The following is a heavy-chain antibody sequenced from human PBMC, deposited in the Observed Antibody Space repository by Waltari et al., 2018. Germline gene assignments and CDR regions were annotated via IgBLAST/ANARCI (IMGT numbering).Heavy chain of an antibody. J-gene: IGHJ6*03. Sequence: QVQLQQWGAGLLKPSETLSLTCAVYGGSFSGSYWSWIRQPPGKGLEWIGEINDSGSTNYNPSLKSRVTISVDTSKNQFSLKLSSVTAADTAVYYCARRRRSISYYYMDVWGKGTTVTVSS. CDR2: INDSGST. CDR3: ARRRRSISYYYMDV. V-gene: IGHV4-34*01. CDR1: GGSFSGSY.